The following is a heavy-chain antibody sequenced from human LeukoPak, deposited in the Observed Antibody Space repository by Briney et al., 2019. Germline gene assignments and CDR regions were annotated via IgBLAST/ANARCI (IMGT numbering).Heavy chain of an antibody. J-gene: IGHJ3*02. Sequence: ASVKVSCKASGYTFTGYYMHGVRQAPGQGLEWMGWINPNSGGTNYAQKFQGWVTMTRDTSISTAYMELSRLRSDDTAVYYCARGVLPAAMRGVGDAFDIWGQGTMVTVSS. D-gene: IGHD2-2*01. V-gene: IGHV1-2*04. CDR3: ARGVLPAAMRGVGDAFDI. CDR1: GYTFTGYY. CDR2: INPNSGGT.